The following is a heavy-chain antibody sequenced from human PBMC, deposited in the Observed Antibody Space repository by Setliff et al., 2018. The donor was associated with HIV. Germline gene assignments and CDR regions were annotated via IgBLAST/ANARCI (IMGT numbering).Heavy chain of an antibody. J-gene: IGHJ4*02. CDR2: INWNGAIT. Sequence: SGGSLRLSCAASGFTFDDFGMTWVRQRPGKGLEWVSGINWNGAITDYADSVKGRFTISRDNAKNSLHLQMNSLRAEDAAFYYCAREAYDVLTPHAHIDYWGQGVLVT. D-gene: IGHD3-9*01. V-gene: IGHV3-20*04. CDR3: AREAYDVLTPHAHIDY. CDR1: GFTFDDFG.